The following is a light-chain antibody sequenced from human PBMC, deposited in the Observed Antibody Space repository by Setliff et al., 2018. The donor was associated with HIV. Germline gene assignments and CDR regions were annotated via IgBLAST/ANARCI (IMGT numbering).Light chain of an antibody. J-gene: IGLJ1*01. CDR2: DVS. CDR1: SSDVGGYNY. CDR3: SSYTSSSTLRV. V-gene: IGLV2-14*03. Sequence: QSALTQPASVSGSPGQSITISCTGTSSDVGGYNYVSWYQQHPGKAPKLMIYDVSKRPSGVSNRFSGSKSGSTASLTISGFQAEDEADYYCSSYTSSSTLRVFGIGTKVTVL.